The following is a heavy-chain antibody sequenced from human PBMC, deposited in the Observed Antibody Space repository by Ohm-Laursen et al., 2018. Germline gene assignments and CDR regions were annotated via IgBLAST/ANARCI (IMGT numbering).Heavy chain of an antibody. D-gene: IGHD3-22*01. J-gene: IGHJ3*02. CDR1: GFSLSNARMG. CDR2: IFSNDEK. V-gene: IGHV2-26*01. Sequence: TQTLTLTCTVSGFSLSNARMGVSWIRQPPGKALEWLAHIFSNDEKSYSTSLKSRLTISKDTSKSQVVLTMTNMDPVDTATYYCARIYYYDSSGYYGDDAFDIWGQGTMVTVSS. CDR3: ARIYYYDSSGYYGDDAFDI.